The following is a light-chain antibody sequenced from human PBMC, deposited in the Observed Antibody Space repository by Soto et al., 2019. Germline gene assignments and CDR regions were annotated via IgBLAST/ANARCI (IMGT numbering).Light chain of an antibody. J-gene: IGKJ1*01. CDR3: QQYGSPPRT. CDR1: QTISSSF. V-gene: IGKV3-20*01. CDR2: GAS. Sequence: EIVLTQSPGTLSLSAGERATLSCRVSQTISSSFVAWYQQKPGQAPRLLIFGASSRATGIPDRFSGSGSGTDFTLTISRLEPEDSAVYYCQQYGSPPRTFGQGTKVEIK.